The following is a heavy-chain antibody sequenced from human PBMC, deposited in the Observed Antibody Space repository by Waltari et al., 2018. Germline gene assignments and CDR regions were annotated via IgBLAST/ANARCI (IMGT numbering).Heavy chain of an antibody. CDR2: IYYSGTT. J-gene: IGHJ4*02. CDR3: ARYEDGSRGWYRHYYFDY. D-gene: IGHD6-19*01. V-gene: IGHV4-39*01. CDR1: GGSISNSNYY. Sequence: QLQLQESGPGLVRPSETLSLTCIVFGGSISNSNYYWGWIRQPPGRGLEWIGSIYYSGTTYYNPSLKSRVTISVDTSKNQFSLKLSSVTAADTALYYCARYEDGSRGWYRHYYFDYWGQGTLVTVSS.